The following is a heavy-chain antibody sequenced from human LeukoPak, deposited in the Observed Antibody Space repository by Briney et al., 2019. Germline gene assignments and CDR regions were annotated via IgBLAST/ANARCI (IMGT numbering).Heavy chain of an antibody. CDR1: GYTFTGYH. CDR3: ARLNGNHFDY. J-gene: IGHJ4*02. CDR2: INPNSGAT. Sequence: GASVTLSCKASGYTFTGYHMHWVRQAPGQGLEWMAWINPNSGATDYAQKFQGRVTMTRDTSTSTAYMELSRLRSDDTAVYYCARLNGNHFDYWGEGTLVTVSS. V-gene: IGHV1-2*02. D-gene: IGHD1-14*01.